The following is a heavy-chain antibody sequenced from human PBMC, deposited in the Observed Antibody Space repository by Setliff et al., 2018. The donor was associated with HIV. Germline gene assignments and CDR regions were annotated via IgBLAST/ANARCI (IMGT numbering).Heavy chain of an antibody. CDR3: ARLLRGGGDYFDY. CDR2: IGPGGTT. CDR1: GFIFGEYA. D-gene: IGHD3-10*01. J-gene: IGHJ4*02. V-gene: IGHV3-49*03. Sequence: PGGSLRLSCIGYGFIFGEYAMSWFRQAPGKGLEWVGFIGPGGTTEYAASVRGRFTISRDNAKNSLFLQMNSLRAEDTAIYYCARLLRGGGDYFDYWGQGTLVTVSS.